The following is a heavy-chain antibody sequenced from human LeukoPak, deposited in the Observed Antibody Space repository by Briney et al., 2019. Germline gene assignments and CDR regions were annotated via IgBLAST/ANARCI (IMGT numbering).Heavy chain of an antibody. D-gene: IGHD5-18*01. V-gene: IGHV3-30-3*01. Sequence: GGSLRLSCAASGFTFGSYAMHWVRQAPGKGLEWVAVISYDGSNKYYADSVKGRFTTSRDNSKNTLYLQMNSLRAEDTAVYYCARDLGQLWFYFDYWGQGTLVTVSS. CDR1: GFTFGSYA. CDR2: ISYDGSNK. CDR3: ARDLGQLWFYFDY. J-gene: IGHJ4*02.